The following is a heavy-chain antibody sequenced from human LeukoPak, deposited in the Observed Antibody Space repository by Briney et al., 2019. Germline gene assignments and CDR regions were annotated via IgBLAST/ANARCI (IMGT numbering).Heavy chain of an antibody. J-gene: IGHJ6*03. V-gene: IGHV1-18*01. CDR3: ARVGGCSGNGCYSGVYHYYYMDV. D-gene: IGHD2-15*01. CDR1: GYTFTSYG. Sequence: ASVKVSCKASGYTFTSYGISWVRQAHGQWAEWMSWISGYKGNTIYAQKFQGRVTMTTDTSTRAAQMELRSLSSDDTAVYYCARVGGCSGNGCYSGVYHYYYMDVWGKGTTVTVSS. CDR2: ISGYKGNT.